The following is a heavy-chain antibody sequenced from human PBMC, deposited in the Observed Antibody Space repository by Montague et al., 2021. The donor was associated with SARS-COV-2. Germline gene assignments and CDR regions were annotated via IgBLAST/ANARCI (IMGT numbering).Heavy chain of an antibody. CDR3: ARGHLSVSTIVVVFTSASYYFDY. CDR2: IKQSGST. V-gene: IGHV4-34*01. D-gene: IGHD3-3*01. CDR1: GGSFGDDH. J-gene: IGHJ4*02. Sequence: SETLSLTCAVYGGSFGDDHWSWIRQPPGKGLEWIGDIKQSGSTNYNPSLKSRGTISVDTSKNQFSLKLTSVTAADTAVYFCARGHLSVSTIVVVFTSASYYFDYWGQGAQVTVSS.